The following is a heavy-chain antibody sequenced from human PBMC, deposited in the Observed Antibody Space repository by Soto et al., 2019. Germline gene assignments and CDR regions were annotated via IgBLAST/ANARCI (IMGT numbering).Heavy chain of an antibody. V-gene: IGHV3-23*01. Sequence: VGSLRLSCAASGFTFSSYAMNWVRQAPGKGLEWVSTIDYTGGYSYYADSVKGRFTISRDNSQKTLDLQMNSLRAEDTAIYYCAKVPPLPYCRSVSCPFDYWGQGILVTLSS. J-gene: IGHJ4*02. CDR2: IDYTGGYS. CDR1: GFTFSSYA. CDR3: AKVPPLPYCRSVSCPFDY. D-gene: IGHD2-2*01.